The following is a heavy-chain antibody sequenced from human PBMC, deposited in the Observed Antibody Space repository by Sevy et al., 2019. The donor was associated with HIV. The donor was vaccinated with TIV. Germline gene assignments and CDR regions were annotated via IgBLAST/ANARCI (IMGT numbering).Heavy chain of an antibody. CDR2: IYPGDSDT. J-gene: IGHJ6*02. Sequence: GESLKISCKGSGYSFTSYWIGWVRQMPGKGLEWMGIIYPGDSDTRYSPSFQGQVTISADKSISTAYLQWSSLQASDTATYYCARQYCSSTSCHGDYYYGMDVWGQGTTVTVSS. CDR1: GYSFTSYW. D-gene: IGHD2-2*01. CDR3: ARQYCSSTSCHGDYYYGMDV. V-gene: IGHV5-51*01.